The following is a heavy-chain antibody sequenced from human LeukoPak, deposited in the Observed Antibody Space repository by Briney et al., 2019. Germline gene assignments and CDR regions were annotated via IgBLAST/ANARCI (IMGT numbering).Heavy chain of an antibody. CDR1: GFTFSTYG. Sequence: GRSLRLSWAASGFTFSTYGMHWVRQAPGRGLEWVAVIWFDGSNKYNADSVRGRFTISRDNSKNTLYLEMNSLRDEDTAVYYCAKASGRYCSSTRCQAPLDYWGQGTLVTVSS. D-gene: IGHD2-2*01. CDR2: IWFDGSNK. J-gene: IGHJ4*02. CDR3: AKASGRYCSSTRCQAPLDY. V-gene: IGHV3-33*06.